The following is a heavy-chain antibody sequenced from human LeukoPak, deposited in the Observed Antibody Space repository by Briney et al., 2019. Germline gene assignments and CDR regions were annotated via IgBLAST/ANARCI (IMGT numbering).Heavy chain of an antibody. CDR3: ARMVVAATPVIYYYYYYMDV. D-gene: IGHD2-15*01. V-gene: IGHV4-34*01. Sequence: PSETLSLTCAVYGGSFSGYYWSWIRQPPGKGLEWIGEINHSGSTNYNPSLKSRVTISVDTSKNQFSLKLSSVTAADTAVYYCARMVVAATPVIYYYYYYMDVWGKGTTVTVSS. CDR1: GGSFSGYY. J-gene: IGHJ6*03. CDR2: INHSGST.